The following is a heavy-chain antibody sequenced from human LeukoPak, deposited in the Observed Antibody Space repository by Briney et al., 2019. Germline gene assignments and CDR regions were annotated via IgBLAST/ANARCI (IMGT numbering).Heavy chain of an antibody. D-gene: IGHD6-19*01. CDR2: ISSSSSYI. J-gene: IGHJ4*02. CDR1: GFTFSSDS. V-gene: IGHV3-21*01. CDR3: AREASKTGWYLRYFDY. Sequence: PGGSLRLSCAASGFTFSSDSMNWVRQAPGKGLEWVSSISSSSSYIYYADSVKGRFTISRDNAKNSLYLQMNSLRAEDTAVYYCAREASKTGWYLRYFDYWRQGTLVTVSS.